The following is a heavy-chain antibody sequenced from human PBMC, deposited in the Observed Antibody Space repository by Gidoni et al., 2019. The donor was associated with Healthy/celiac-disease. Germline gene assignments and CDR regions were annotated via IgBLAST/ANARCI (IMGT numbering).Heavy chain of an antibody. CDR1: GGSISSYY. CDR2: IYYSGST. CDR3: ASQGGDVFDI. V-gene: IGHV4-59*01. D-gene: IGHD3-16*01. J-gene: IGHJ3*02. Sequence: QVQLQESGPGLVKPSETLSLTCTASGGSISSYYWSWIRQPPGKGLEWIGYIYYSGSTNYNPSLKSRVTISVDTSKNQFSLKLSSVTAADTAVYYCASQGGDVFDIWGQGTMVTVSS.